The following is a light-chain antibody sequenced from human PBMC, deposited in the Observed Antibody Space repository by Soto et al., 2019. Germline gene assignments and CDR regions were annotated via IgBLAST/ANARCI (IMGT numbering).Light chain of an antibody. V-gene: IGKV3-11*01. CDR1: HSISPY. CDR3: LQRLDWPLT. Sequence: DIVLTQSPATLSLSPGERATLSCWASHSISPYLAWYQQKPGQAPRLLIYNVSNRATGIPARFSGSGYGTDFTLTISSLEPEDFAVYYCLQRLDWPLTFGGGTRVEIK. J-gene: IGKJ4*01. CDR2: NVS.